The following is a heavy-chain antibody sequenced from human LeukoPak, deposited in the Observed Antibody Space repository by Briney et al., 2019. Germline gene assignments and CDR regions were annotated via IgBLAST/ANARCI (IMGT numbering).Heavy chain of an antibody. D-gene: IGHD6-13*01. V-gene: IGHV4-30-2*01. J-gene: IGHJ4*02. CDR2: IYHSGST. CDR3: ARTAPYSQLVFDY. Sequence: SQTLSLTCTVSGGSISSGGYYWSWIRQPPGKGLEWIGYIYHSGSTYYNPSLKSRVTISVDRSKNQFSLKLSSVTAADTAVYYCARTAPYSQLVFDYWGQGTLVTVSS. CDR1: GGSISSGGYY.